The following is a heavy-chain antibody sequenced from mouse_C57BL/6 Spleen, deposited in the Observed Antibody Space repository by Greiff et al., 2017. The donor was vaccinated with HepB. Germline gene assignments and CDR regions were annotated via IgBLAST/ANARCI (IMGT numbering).Heavy chain of an antibody. D-gene: IGHD1-1*01. V-gene: IGHV1-19*01. CDR3: ARRDYYGSSPLMDY. CDR2: INPYNGGT. J-gene: IGHJ4*01. CDR1: GYTFTDYY. Sequence: EVQLQESGPVLVKPGASVKMSCKASGYTFTDYYMNWVKQSHGKSLEWIGVINPYNGGTSYNQKFKGKATLTVDKSSSTAYMELNSLTSEDSAVYYCARRDYYGSSPLMDYWGQGTSVTVSS.